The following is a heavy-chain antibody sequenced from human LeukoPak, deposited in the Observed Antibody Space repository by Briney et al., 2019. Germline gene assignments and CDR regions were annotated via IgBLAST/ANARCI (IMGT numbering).Heavy chain of an antibody. Sequence: SETLSLTCTVSCVSISSSTYYWGWIRQPPGKGLEWIGSIYYSGSTFYNPSLKSRVTISVDTSKNQFSLKLSSVTAADTAVYYCARLRYCSSTTCYYFDSWGQGTLVTVSS. CDR1: CVSISSSTYY. V-gene: IGHV4-39*01. CDR3: ARLRYCSSTTCYYFDS. J-gene: IGHJ4*02. D-gene: IGHD2-2*01. CDR2: IYYSGST.